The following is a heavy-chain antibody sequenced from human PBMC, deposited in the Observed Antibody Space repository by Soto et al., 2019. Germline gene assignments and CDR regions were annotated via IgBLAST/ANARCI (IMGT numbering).Heavy chain of an antibody. D-gene: IGHD6-19*01. CDR2: INAGNGNT. Sequence: GASVKVSCKASGYTFTSYAMHWVRQAPGQRLEWMGWINAGNGNTKYSQKFQGWVTMTRDTSISTAYMELSSLRSEDTAVYYCARDRSVAVAGPGWFDPWGQGTLVTVSS. CDR1: GYTFTSYA. J-gene: IGHJ5*02. CDR3: ARDRSVAVAGPGWFDP. V-gene: IGHV1-3*01.